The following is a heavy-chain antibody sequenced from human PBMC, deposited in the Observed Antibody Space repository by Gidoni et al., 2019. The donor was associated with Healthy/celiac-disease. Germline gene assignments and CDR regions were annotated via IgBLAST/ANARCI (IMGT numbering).Heavy chain of an antibody. CDR3: AKAEGSGSYLTHAFDI. V-gene: IGHV3-23*01. J-gene: IGHJ3*02. CDR1: GFTFSSYA. Sequence: EVQLLESGGGLVQPGGSLRLSCAASGFTFSSYAMSWVRQAPGKGLEWVSAISGSGGSTYYADSVKGRFTISRDNSKNTLYLQMNSLKAEDTAVYYCAKAEGSGSYLTHAFDIWGQGTMVTVSS. D-gene: IGHD3-10*01. CDR2: ISGSGGST.